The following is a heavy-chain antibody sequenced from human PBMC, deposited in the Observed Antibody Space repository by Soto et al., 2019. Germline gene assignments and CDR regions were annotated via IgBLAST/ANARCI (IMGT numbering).Heavy chain of an antibody. CDR2: INPNSGGT. CDR1: GYTFTGYY. Sequence: GASVKVSCKASGYTFTGYYMHWVRQAPGQGLEWMGWINPNSGGTNYAQKFQGWVTMTRDTSISTAYMELSRLRSDDTAVYYCAISITMVRGVIHGVEDYYGMDVWGQGTTVTVSS. J-gene: IGHJ6*02. V-gene: IGHV1-2*04. CDR3: AISITMVRGVIHGVEDYYGMDV. D-gene: IGHD3-10*01.